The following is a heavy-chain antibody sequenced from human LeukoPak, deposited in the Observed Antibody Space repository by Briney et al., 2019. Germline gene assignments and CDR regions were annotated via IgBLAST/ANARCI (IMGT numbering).Heavy chain of an antibody. CDR3: ASLVGGYYPPVEAFDV. J-gene: IGHJ3*01. CDR2: INGDGSTT. D-gene: IGHD3-3*01. CDR1: GFSFRSCW. V-gene: IGHV3-74*01. Sequence: GGSLRLSCAASGFSFRSCWMHWVRQAPGRELVWVSRINGDGSTTNYADSVRGRFTISRDNAKNTLYLQMNSLRADDSAVYFCASLVGGYYPPVEAFDVWGQGTMVTVSS.